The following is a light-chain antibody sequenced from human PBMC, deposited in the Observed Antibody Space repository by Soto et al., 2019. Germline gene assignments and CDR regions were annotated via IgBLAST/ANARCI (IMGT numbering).Light chain of an antibody. CDR3: QQFDKLIT. Sequence: EIVLTQSPATLSLSPGERATLSCGASQSITNNFLVWYQQRPGLAPRLLIYDASNRAAGIPDRFSGSGSGTDFTLTISRLEPEDFAVYYCQQFDKLITFGGGTKVEI. J-gene: IGKJ4*01. CDR2: DAS. V-gene: IGKV3D-20*01. CDR1: QSITNNF.